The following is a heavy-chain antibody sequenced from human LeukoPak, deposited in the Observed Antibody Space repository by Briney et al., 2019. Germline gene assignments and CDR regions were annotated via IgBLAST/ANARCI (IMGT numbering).Heavy chain of an antibody. V-gene: IGHV3-23*01. CDR3: AMGWYFDY. CDR2: ISDSGRGT. J-gene: IGHJ4*02. CDR1: GFTFSSYA. Sequence: GGSLRLSCAASGFTFSSYAMTWVRQAPGKGLEWVSGISDSGRGTYYADSVKGRFTISRDNSKNTLYLQMNSLRAEDTAVYYCAMGWYFDYWGQGTLVTVSS.